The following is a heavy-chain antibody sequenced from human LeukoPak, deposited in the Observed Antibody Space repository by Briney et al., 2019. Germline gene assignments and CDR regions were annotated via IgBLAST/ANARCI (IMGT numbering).Heavy chain of an antibody. CDR1: GGSFSGYY. CDR2: INHSGST. CDR3: ARDDYGDDAFDI. J-gene: IGHJ3*02. V-gene: IGHV4-34*01. D-gene: IGHD4-17*01. Sequence: SETLSLTCAVYGGSFSGYYWSWIRQPPGKGLEWIGEINHSGSTNYNPSLKSRVTISVDTSKNQFSLKLSSVTAADTAVYYCARDDYGDDAFDIWGQGTMVTVSS.